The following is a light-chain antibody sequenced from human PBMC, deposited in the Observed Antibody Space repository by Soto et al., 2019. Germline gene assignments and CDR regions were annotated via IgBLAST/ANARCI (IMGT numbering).Light chain of an antibody. CDR2: GAS. CDR3: QQYCSSPFT. CDR1: QSVSSSY. V-gene: IGKV3-20*01. J-gene: IGKJ3*01. Sequence: EIVLTQSPGTLSLSPGERATLSCRASQSVSSSYLAWYQQKPGQAPRLLMYGASSSATGITDRFSGSGSGTLFPFAITRLEPDDFAVYYCQQYCSSPFTFGRGTKVDIK.